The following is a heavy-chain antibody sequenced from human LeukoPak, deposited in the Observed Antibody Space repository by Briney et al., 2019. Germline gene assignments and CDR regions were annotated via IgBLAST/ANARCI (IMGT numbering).Heavy chain of an antibody. V-gene: IGHV1-69*04. D-gene: IGHD3-22*01. CDR3: ARSYYYDSSGYPYNWFDP. J-gene: IGHJ5*02. CDR2: IIPILGIA. CDR1: GGTFSSYA. Sequence: VASVKVSCKASGGTFSSYAISWVRQAPGQGLEWMGRIIPILGIANYAQKFQGRVTITADKSTSTAYMELSSLRSEDTAVYYCARSYYYDSSGYPYNWFDPWGQGTLVTVSS.